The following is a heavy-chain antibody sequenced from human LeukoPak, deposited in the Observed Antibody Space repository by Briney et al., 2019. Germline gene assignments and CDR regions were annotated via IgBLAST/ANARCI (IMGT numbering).Heavy chain of an antibody. CDR3: ATGGALGGYWPH. CDR2: MHEDGSEK. J-gene: IGHJ4*02. CDR1: GFTFSDSS. V-gene: IGHV3-7*01. D-gene: IGHD1-26*01. Sequence: PGGSLRLSCVVSGFTFSDSSMSWVRQAPGRGLEWVAKMHEDGSEKFYLHSVNAPFTISSDNATNSLYLQMNSLRVDYTAVYYCATGGALGGYWPHWGQGTLVTVSS.